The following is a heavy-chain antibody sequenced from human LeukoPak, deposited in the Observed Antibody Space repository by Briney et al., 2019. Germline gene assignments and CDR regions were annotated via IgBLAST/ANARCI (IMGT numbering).Heavy chain of an antibody. V-gene: IGHV3-53*01. CDR1: GFTVSSNY. CDR3: ARDRNGGSGSYYHDAFDI. D-gene: IGHD3-10*01. J-gene: IGHJ3*02. CDR2: IYSGGST. Sequence: PGGSLRLSCAASGFTVSSNYMSWVRQAPGKGLEWVSVIYSGGSTYYADSVKGRFTISRDNSKNTLYLQMNSLRAEDTAVYYCARDRNGGSGSYYHDAFDIWGQGTMVTVSS.